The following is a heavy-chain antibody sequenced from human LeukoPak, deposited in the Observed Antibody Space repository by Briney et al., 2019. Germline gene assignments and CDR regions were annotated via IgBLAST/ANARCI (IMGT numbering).Heavy chain of an antibody. J-gene: IGHJ6*02. D-gene: IGHD2-2*01. CDR1: GGSISSYY. Sequence: SETLSLTCTVSGGSISSYYWSWIRQPPGKGLEWIGYIYYSGSTNYNPSLKSRVTISVDTSKNQFSLKLSSVTAADTAVYYCARLACSSTSCYTRHYYYYGMDVWSQGTTVTVS. CDR3: ARLACSSTSCYTRHYYYYGMDV. V-gene: IGHV4-59*08. CDR2: IYYSGST.